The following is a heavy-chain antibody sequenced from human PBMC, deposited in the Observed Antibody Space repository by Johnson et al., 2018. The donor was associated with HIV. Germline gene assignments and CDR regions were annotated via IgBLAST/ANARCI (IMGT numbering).Heavy chain of an antibody. D-gene: IGHD3-10*01. CDR2: ISYDASNK. V-gene: IGHV3-30-3*01. CDR1: GFTFSSYA. Sequence: QVQLVESGGGLVQPGGSLRLSCAASGFTFSSYAMSWVRQAPGKGLEWVALISYDASNKYYADSVKGRFTISRDNSKNTLYLQMNSLRVDDTAIYYCAIVPGSITMVRGDAFDIWGQGTMVTVSS. CDR3: AIVPGSITMVRGDAFDI. J-gene: IGHJ3*02.